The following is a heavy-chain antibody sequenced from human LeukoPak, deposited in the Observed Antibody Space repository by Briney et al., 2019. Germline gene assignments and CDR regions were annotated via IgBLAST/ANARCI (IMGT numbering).Heavy chain of an antibody. V-gene: IGHV3-30*03. J-gene: IGHJ4*02. D-gene: IGHD3-3*01. CDR3: TRDRAWNYFDY. CDR1: GFTFSRHG. Sequence: GGSLRLSCAPSGFTFSRHGMHWVRQALGKGLEWVAIISNDGSRKYYAHSVEGRFTISRDNSKNTLHLQMDSLRAEDTAVYYCTRDRAWNYFDYWGQGTLVTVSS. CDR2: ISNDGSRK.